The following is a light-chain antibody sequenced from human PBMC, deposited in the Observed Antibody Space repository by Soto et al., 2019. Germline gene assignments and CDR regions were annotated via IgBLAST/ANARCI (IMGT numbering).Light chain of an antibody. J-gene: IGKJ2*01. V-gene: IGKV1-39*01. CDR2: ATS. CDR3: QQSYSTPYT. CDR1: QSISSY. Sequence: DIQMTQSPSSLSASVGDRVTITCRASQSISSYLNWYQQKPGKAPKLLIYATSSLQSGVPSRFSGSGSGTDFTLPISSLQPGDFATYYCQQSYSTPYTFGQGTKLEI.